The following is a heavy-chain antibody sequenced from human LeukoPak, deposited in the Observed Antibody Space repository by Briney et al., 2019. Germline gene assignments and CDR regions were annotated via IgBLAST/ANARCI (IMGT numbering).Heavy chain of an antibody. J-gene: IGHJ6*01. V-gene: IGHV3-23*01. Sequence: GGSLRLSCEASGFTFIAYAMTWVRQAPGKGLEWVSSIGSDNKPHYSESAKGRFAIPRDNPQNMLFLQLKSLRGEDTALYFCARDLHYYVAMHVWGEGDTVTVS. D-gene: IGHD3-10*02. CDR3: ARDLHYYVAMHV. CDR2: IGSDNKP. CDR1: GFTFIAYA.